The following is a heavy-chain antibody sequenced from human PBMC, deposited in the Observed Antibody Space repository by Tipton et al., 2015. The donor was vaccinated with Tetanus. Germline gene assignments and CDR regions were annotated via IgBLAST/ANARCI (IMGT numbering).Heavy chain of an antibody. CDR2: IYSSGST. CDR1: GVSISGGRYY. V-gene: IGHV4-31*03. Sequence: TLSLTCSVSGVSISGGRYYWSWIRLRPGKGLEWIGDIYSSGSTYTDPSLKGRVTISVDTSKNQFSLRVNSVTAADTAVYYCARDQARGARGWNYFDFWGLGTLVTVSS. CDR3: ARDQARGARGWNYFDF. J-gene: IGHJ4*02. D-gene: IGHD1-26*01.